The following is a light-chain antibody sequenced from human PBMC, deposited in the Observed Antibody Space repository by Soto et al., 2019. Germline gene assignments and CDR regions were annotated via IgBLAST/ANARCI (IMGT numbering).Light chain of an antibody. CDR3: QTWGTGFRV. V-gene: IGLV4-69*01. CDR2: VNSDGSH. CDR1: SGHKKYA. Sequence: QPVLTQSPSASASLGASVKLTCTLSSGHKKYAIAWHQQQPQKGPRYLMNVNSDGSHSKGDGIPDRFSGSSSGTERYLIISSLQFEDEADYYCQTWGTGFRVFGGGTKLTVL. J-gene: IGLJ3*02.